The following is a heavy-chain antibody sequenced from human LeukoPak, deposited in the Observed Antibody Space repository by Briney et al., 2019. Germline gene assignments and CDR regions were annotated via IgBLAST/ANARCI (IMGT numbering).Heavy chain of an antibody. J-gene: IGHJ3*02. V-gene: IGHV3-53*01. D-gene: IGHD2-2*01. CDR3: ARDRVGYCSSTSCTDAFDI. CDR1: EFTFSSYA. CDR2: IYSGGST. Sequence: PGGSLRLSCAASEFTFSSYALSWVRQAPGKGLEWVSVIYSGGSTYYADSVKGRFTISRDNSKNTLYLQMNSLRAEDTAAYYCARDRVGYCSSTSCTDAFDIWGQGTMVTVSS.